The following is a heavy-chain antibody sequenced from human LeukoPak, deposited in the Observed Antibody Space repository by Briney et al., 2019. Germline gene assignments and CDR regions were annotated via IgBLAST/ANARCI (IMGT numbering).Heavy chain of an antibody. J-gene: IGHJ6*03. CDR1: GFTFSRYS. D-gene: IGHD3-16*01. Sequence: GGSLRLSCAASGFTFSRYSMNWVRQAPGKGLEWVSGITWNSDNIEYADSVKGRFTISRDNAKSSLYLQMNSLRAEDMALYYCAKGGGGRLIYYYYMDVWGKGTTVTVSS. CDR3: AKGGGGRLIYYYYMDV. V-gene: IGHV3-9*03. CDR2: ITWNSDNI.